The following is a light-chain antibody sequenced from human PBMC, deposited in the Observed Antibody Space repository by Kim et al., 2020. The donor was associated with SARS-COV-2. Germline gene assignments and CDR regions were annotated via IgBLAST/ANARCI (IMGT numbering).Light chain of an antibody. V-gene: IGKV1-5*03. J-gene: IGKJ1*01. Sequence: DIQMTQSPSTLAATVGDTVTITCRASETISSWLAWYQQKPGKAPKVLIYKASSLDTGVPSRFSGGGSGTEFTLTIRSLQPDDFATYYCQQYHMFSTWTFGQGTKVDIK. CDR3: QQYHMFSTWT. CDR2: KAS. CDR1: ETISSW.